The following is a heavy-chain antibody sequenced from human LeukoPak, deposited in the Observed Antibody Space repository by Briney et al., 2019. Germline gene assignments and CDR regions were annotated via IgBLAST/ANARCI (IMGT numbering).Heavy chain of an antibody. CDR1: GGSISNSSYS. Sequence: SETLSLTCTVSGGSISNSSYSWGWIRHPPGMGLEWIGSIYYSGSTYYNPSLKSRVTISVDTSKNQFSLNLNSVTAADTALYYCASHSSYVSPFRSWGRGPLVTVSP. CDR2: IYYSGST. D-gene: IGHD3-10*02. J-gene: IGHJ5*02. CDR3: ASHSSYVSPFRS. V-gene: IGHV4-39*01.